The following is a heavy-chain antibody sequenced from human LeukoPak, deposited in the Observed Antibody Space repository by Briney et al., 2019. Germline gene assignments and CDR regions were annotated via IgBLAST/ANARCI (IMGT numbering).Heavy chain of an antibody. D-gene: IGHD1-1*01. V-gene: IGHV3-53*01. CDR3: ARGPAGYN. Sequence: GGSLTLSCAGSGWTVSCNHLSWVRQPPGKGLEGVGVIYSGGSTDYTHSVKGRFTISRDNLKNTLLLQMNSLRAEDTTVYYCARGPAGYNWGQGTLVTSSS. J-gene: IGHJ4*02. CDR1: GWTVSCNH. CDR2: IYSGGST.